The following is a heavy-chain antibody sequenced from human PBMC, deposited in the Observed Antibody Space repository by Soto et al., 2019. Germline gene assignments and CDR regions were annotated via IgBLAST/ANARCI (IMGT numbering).Heavy chain of an antibody. CDR1: GAPISGVY. V-gene: IGHV4-4*07. J-gene: IGHJ5*02. CDR2: IYATGTT. D-gene: IGHD1-1*01. Sequence: SETLSLTCTVSGAPISGVYWSWIRKSAGKGLEWIGRIYATGTTDYNPSLKSRVMMSVDTSKKQFSLKLRSVTAADTAVYYCVRDGTKTLRDWFDPWGQGISATVSS. CDR3: VRDGTKTLRDWFDP.